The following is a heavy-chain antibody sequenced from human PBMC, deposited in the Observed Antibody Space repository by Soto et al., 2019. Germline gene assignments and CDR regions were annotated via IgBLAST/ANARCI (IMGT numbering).Heavy chain of an antibody. V-gene: IGHV3-48*03. CDR1: GFTFSSFD. Sequence: GGSLRLSCAASGFTFSSFDMHWVRQAPEKGVEXVXYIXXSXSXXXYXXXXKGRFTISRDNAKNSLYLQMNSLRAEDTAVYYCARYIRIYYGMDVWGQGTTVTVSS. CDR3: ARYIRIYYGMDV. J-gene: IGHJ6*02. CDR2: IXXSXSXX. D-gene: IGHD3-3*02.